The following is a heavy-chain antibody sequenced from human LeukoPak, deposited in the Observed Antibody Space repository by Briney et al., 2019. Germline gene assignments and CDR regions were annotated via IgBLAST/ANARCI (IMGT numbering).Heavy chain of an antibody. Sequence: ASVKVSCKASGYTFTRYAINWLRQAPGQGLEWMGWINMYTANPAYAQGFTERFVFSLDTSVTTAYLQISNLKTEDTAVYYCARHDNDDDFDYWGQGTLVTVSS. CDR2: INMYTANP. J-gene: IGHJ4*02. CDR1: GYTFTRYA. V-gene: IGHV7-4-1*02. D-gene: IGHD3-16*01. CDR3: ARHDNDDDFDY.